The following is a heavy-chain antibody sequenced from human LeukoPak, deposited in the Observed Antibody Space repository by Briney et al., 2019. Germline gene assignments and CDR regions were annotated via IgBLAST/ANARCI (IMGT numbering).Heavy chain of an antibody. CDR3: PTIGDQPLLNRQTPFDY. Sequence: GGSLRLSCAASGFTFSNAWMSWVRQAPGRGLEWVGRINRKTDGGTKDYAAPVKGRFTISRDDSKNTLYLQMNSLKTEDTAVYYCPTIGDQPLLNRQTPFDYWGQGTLVTVSS. J-gene: IGHJ4*02. CDR1: GFTFSNAW. D-gene: IGHD1-14*01. V-gene: IGHV3-15*01. CDR2: INRKTDGGTK.